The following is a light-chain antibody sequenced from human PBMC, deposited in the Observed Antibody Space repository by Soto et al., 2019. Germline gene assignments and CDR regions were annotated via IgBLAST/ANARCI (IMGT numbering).Light chain of an antibody. J-gene: IGLJ1*01. Sequence: SVLTQPRSVSGSPGQSGTVSCTGTSSDVGGYDYVSWYQHHPGKAPKLIIFDVTKRPSGVPDRFSGSKSGNTASLTISGLQAEDEAEYHCCSYADNYFYVFGSGTKVTVL. CDR2: DVT. CDR1: SSDVGGYDY. CDR3: CSYADNYFYV. V-gene: IGLV2-11*01.